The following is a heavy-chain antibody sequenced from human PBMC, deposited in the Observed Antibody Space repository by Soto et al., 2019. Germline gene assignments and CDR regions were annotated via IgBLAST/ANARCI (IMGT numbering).Heavy chain of an antibody. CDR2: MSYYGNNK. CDR3: VRARGADSSGYGYYFDC. J-gene: IGHJ4*02. V-gene: IGHV3-30-3*01. Sequence: GGSLRLSCAASGFTFSDYNMNWVRQAPGKGLEWVAVMSYYGNNKYYADSVKGRFTISRDNSKKTLYLQMDSLRPEDTAVYSCVRARGADSSGYGYYFDCWGQGTLVTVSS. CDR1: GFTFSDYN. D-gene: IGHD3-22*01.